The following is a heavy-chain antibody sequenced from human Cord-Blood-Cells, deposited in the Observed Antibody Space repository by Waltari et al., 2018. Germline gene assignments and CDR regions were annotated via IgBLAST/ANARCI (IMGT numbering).Heavy chain of an antibody. Sequence: QVQLVESGGGVVQPGRSLRLSCAASGFTFSSYGMHWVRQAQGKGLEWVAVISYDGSNKYYADSVKGRFTISRGNSKNTLYLQMNSLRAEDTAVYYCAKDGEGNWNYFDYWGQGTLVTVSS. CDR2: ISYDGSNK. J-gene: IGHJ4*02. CDR1: GFTFSSYG. CDR3: AKDGEGNWNYFDY. V-gene: IGHV3-30*18. D-gene: IGHD1-1*01.